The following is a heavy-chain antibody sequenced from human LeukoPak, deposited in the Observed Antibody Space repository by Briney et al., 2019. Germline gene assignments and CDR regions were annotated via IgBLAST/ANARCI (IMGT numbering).Heavy chain of an antibody. Sequence: SETLSLTCTVSGGSISSHYWSWIRQPPGKGLEWIGYIYYSGSTNYNPSLKSRVTISVDTSKNQFSLKLSSVTAADTAVYYCARDDRRAPYYYYYMDVWGKGTTVTVSS. J-gene: IGHJ6*03. CDR1: GGSISSHY. V-gene: IGHV4-59*11. CDR3: ARDDRRAPYYYYYMDV. CDR2: IYYSGST.